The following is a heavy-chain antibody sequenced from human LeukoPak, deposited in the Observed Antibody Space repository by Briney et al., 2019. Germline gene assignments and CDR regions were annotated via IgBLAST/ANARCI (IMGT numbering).Heavy chain of an antibody. V-gene: IGHV1-18*01. CDR3: ARGQYSYGFPRLNWFDP. CDR1: GYTFTSYG. CDR2: ISAYNGNT. D-gene: IGHD5-18*01. J-gene: IGHJ5*02. Sequence: ASVKVSCKASGYTFTSYGISWLRQSPGQGLEWMGWISAYNGNTNYAQKLQGRVTMTTDTSTSTAYMELRSLRSDDTAVHYCARGQYSYGFPRLNWFDPWGQGTLVTVSS.